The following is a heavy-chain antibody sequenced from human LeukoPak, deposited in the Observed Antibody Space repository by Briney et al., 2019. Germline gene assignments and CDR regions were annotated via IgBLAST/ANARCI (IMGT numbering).Heavy chain of an antibody. D-gene: IGHD5-12*01. CDR1: GFTVSINS. CDR3: ARARYSGYDQNYYYYMDV. J-gene: IGHJ6*03. V-gene: IGHV3-53*01. CDR2: IYSGGNT. Sequence: GGSLRLSCTVSGFTVSINSMSWVRQAPGKGLEWVSFIYSGGNTHYSDSVKGRFTISRDNAKNSLFLQMNSLRAEDTAVYYCARARYSGYDQNYYYYMDVWGKGTTVTVSS.